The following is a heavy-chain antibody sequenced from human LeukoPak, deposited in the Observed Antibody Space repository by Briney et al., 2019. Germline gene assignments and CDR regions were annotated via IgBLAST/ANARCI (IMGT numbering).Heavy chain of an antibody. CDR3: ARGGVDYHGSGTYYLMYYFDY. Sequence: GGSLRLSCAASGFTFNTYGMSWVRQAPGKGLEWVSGISGSGGASYYADSVKGRFNISRDDPHNTLYLQMNSLRAEDTAVYFCARGGVDYHGSGTYYLMYYFDYWGQGALVTVSS. V-gene: IGHV3-23*01. J-gene: IGHJ4*02. CDR2: ISGSGGAS. D-gene: IGHD3-10*01. CDR1: GFTFNTYG.